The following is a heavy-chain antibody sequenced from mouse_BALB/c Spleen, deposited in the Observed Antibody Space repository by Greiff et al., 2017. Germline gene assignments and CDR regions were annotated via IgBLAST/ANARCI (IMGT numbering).Heavy chain of an antibody. V-gene: IGHV3-2*02. CDR2: ISYSGST. Sequence: EVKLVESGPGLVKPSQSLSLTCTVTGYSITSDYAWNWIRQFPGNKLEWMGYISYSGSTSYNPSLKSRISITRDTSKNQFFLQLNSVTTEDTATYYCASHSTVVDWYFDVWGAGTTVTVSS. D-gene: IGHD1-1*01. CDR1: GYSITSDYA. J-gene: IGHJ1*01. CDR3: ASHSTVVDWYFDV.